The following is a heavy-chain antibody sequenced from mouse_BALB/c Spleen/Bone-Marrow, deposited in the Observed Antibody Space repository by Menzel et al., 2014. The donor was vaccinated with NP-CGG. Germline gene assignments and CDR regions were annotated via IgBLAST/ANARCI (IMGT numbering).Heavy chain of an antibody. CDR1: GFNIKDYY. V-gene: IGHV14-4*02. CDR2: IDPGNGDT. J-gene: IGHJ4*01. Sequence: EVQLQQSGAELVRSGASVKLSCTASGFNIKDYYMHWVKQRPEQGLEWIGWIDPGNGDTEYAPKFQGKATMTADTSSNTAYLQLSSPTSEDTAVYYCNGNYYAMDYWGQGTSVTVSS. CDR3: NGNYYAMDY. D-gene: IGHD2-1*01.